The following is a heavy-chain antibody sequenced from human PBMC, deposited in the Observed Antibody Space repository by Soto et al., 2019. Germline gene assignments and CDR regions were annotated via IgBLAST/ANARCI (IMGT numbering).Heavy chain of an antibody. CDR3: ATVVAAAGFRQKHGVWTNYHYYGMDV. Sequence: GASVKVSCKVSGYTLTELSMHWVRPAPGKGLEWMGGFDPEDGETIYAQKFQGRVTMTEDTSTDTAYMELSSLRSEDTAVYYCATVVAAAGFRQKHGVWTNYHYYGMDVWGQGTTVTVSS. CDR2: FDPEDGET. D-gene: IGHD6-13*01. V-gene: IGHV1-24*01. CDR1: GYTLTELS. J-gene: IGHJ6*02.